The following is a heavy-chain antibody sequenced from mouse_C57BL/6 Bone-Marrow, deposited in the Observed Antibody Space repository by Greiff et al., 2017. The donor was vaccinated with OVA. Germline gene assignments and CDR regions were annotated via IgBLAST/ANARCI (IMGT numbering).Heavy chain of an antibody. Sequence: QVQLQQPGAELVMPGASVKLSCKASGYTFTSYWMHWVKQRPGQGLEWIGEIDPSDSYTNYNQKFKGKSTLTVDKSSSTAYMQLSRLTSEDAAVYYGAREGVIGSYAMDYWGQGTSVTVSA. CDR2: IDPSDSYT. D-gene: IGHD2-14*01. CDR1: GYTFTSYW. J-gene: IGHJ4*01. CDR3: AREGVIGSYAMDY. V-gene: IGHV1-69*01.